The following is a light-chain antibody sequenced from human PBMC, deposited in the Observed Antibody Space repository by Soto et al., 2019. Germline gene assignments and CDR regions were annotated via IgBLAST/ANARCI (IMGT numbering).Light chain of an antibody. CDR3: SSYAGSNLYV. V-gene: IGLV2-8*01. CDR2: EVS. J-gene: IGLJ1*01. CDR1: SSDVGGYNY. Sequence: QSALTQPPSASGSPGQSVTISCTGTSSDVGGYNYVSWYQQHPGKAPKFIIYEVSKRPSGVPDRFSGSKSGNTASLTVSGLQAEDEADYYCSSYAGSNLYVFGTGTKVTVL.